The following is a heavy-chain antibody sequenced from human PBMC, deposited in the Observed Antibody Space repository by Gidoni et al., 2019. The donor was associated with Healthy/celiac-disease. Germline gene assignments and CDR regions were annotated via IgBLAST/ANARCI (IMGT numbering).Heavy chain of an antibody. CDR1: GGPISSGDYY. CDR2: IYYSGST. J-gene: IGHJ5*02. D-gene: IGHD5-18*01. CDR3: ARDLDTAMATGWFDP. V-gene: IGHV4-30-4*01. Sequence: QVQLQESGPGLVTPSQTLSLTCTVSGGPISSGDYYWSWIRQPPGKGLEWIGYIYYSGSTYYNPSLKSRVTISVDTSKNQFSLKLSSVTAADTAVYYCARDLDTAMATGWFDPWGQGTLVTVSS.